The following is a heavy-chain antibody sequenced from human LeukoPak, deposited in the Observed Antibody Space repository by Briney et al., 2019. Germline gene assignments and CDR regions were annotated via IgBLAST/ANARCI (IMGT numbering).Heavy chain of an antibody. D-gene: IGHD5-12*01. J-gene: IGHJ6*03. CDR2: MSSDNGNT. CDR1: GHSINTFG. Sequence: GASVKVSCKTSGHSINTFGMTWVRQAPGQGLEWIGWMSSDNGNTNYADKFQGRVTITRDTSRTTAYMELRSLRSDDTAVYFCANVAKGRYFFYYMEVWGAGTTVTVSS. V-gene: IGHV1-18*01. CDR3: ANVAKGRYFFYYMEV.